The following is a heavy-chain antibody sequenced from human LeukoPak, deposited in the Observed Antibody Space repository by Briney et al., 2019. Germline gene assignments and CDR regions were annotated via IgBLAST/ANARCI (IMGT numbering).Heavy chain of an antibody. J-gene: IGHJ4*02. CDR3: ARGSTGPFDY. CDR2: SYYSWST. V-gene: IGHV4-59*01. CDR1: GGSISSYY. Sequence: SETLSLTCTVSGGSISSYYWSWIRQPPGQGMEWIGYSYYSWSTKYNPSLNCRVNISVDSSQHQISLKLTSVTAADTDVYYCARGSTGPFDYWGQGTLVTVSS. D-gene: IGHD2-2*01.